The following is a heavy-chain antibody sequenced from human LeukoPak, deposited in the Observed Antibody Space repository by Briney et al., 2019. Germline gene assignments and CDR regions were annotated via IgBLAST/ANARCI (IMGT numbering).Heavy chain of an antibody. V-gene: IGHV4-38-2*01. CDR3: ARVRQQLGHYFDY. Sequence: PSETLSLTCAVSGYSISSGDYWGWIRQPPGKGLEWIGSIYHSGSTYYNPSLKSRVTISVDTSKNQFSLKLSSVTAADTAVYYCARVRQQLGHYFDYWGQGTLVTVSS. CDR2: IYHSGST. D-gene: IGHD6-13*01. CDR1: GYSISSGDY. J-gene: IGHJ4*02.